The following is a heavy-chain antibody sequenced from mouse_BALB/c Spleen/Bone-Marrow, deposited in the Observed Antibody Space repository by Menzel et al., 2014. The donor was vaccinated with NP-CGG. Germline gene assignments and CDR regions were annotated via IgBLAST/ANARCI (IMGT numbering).Heavy chain of an antibody. V-gene: IGHV1S127*01. CDR3: ARELLRLRSAMDY. D-gene: IGHD1-2*01. Sequence: VQLQQSGPQLVRPGASVKISCKASGYSFTSYWMHWVKQRPGQGLEWIGMIDPSDSETRLNQKFKDKATLTVDKPSSTAYMQLSSPTSEDSAVYYCARELLRLRSAMDYWGQGTSVTVSS. CDR2: IDPSDSET. J-gene: IGHJ4*01. CDR1: GYSFTSYW.